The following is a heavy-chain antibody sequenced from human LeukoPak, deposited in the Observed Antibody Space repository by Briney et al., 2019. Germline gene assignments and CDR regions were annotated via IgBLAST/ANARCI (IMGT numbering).Heavy chain of an antibody. CDR3: ARVQKSRKSVASAVDC. Sequence: GGSLRLSCAASELTFITYGMTWVRQAPGKGLEWVSAITGSAVSTFYADSVKGRFTISRDNSKNSLYLQTNSLRAEDTAVCYCARVQKSRKSVASAVDCWGQGTVVIVSS. CDR1: ELTFITYG. J-gene: IGHJ4*02. CDR2: ITGSAVST. D-gene: IGHD5-12*01. V-gene: IGHV3-23*01.